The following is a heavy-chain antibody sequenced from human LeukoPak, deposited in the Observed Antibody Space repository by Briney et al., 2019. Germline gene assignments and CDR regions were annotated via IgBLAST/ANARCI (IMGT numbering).Heavy chain of an antibody. CDR2: IYNSGST. J-gene: IGHJ4*02. CDR3: VRHAHNPTVDS. CDR1: GVSITSATTFY. D-gene: IGHD1-14*01. V-gene: IGHV4-39*01. Sequence: SEALSLTCTVSGVSITSATTFYWAWVRQPPGKGLEWIGDIYNSGSTYYNPSLKSRVTMSEDTSKNQFSLKLSSVTAADTAVYYCVRHAHNPTVDSWGQGTLVTVSS.